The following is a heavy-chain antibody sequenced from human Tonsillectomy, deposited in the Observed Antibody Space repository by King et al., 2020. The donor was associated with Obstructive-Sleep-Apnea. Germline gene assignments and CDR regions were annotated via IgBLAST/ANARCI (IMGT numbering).Heavy chain of an antibody. CDR1: GFPFSTYS. D-gene: IGHD1-26*01. J-gene: IGHJ4*02. Sequence: VQLVESGGTLVQPGGSLRLSCAASGFPFSTYSVNWVRQAPGKGLEWISYISSSSSTIYYADSVKGRFTISRDNAKNSLYLQMSSLRAEDTAVYYCARIRGRYPRWGQGTLVTVSS. CDR3: ARIRGRYPR. CDR2: ISSSSSTI. V-gene: IGHV3-48*04.